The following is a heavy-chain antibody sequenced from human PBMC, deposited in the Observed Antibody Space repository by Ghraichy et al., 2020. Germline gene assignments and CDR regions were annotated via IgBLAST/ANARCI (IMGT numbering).Heavy chain of an antibody. CDR1: GFTFSSYW. D-gene: IGHD2-2*02. CDR3: ARVGGVVPAAIGYFDL. V-gene: IGHV3-7*03. CDR2: IKQDGSEK. J-gene: IGHJ2*01. Sequence: GGSLRLSCAASGFTFSSYWMSWVRQAPGKGLEWVANIKQDGSEKYYVDSVKGRFTISRDNAKNSLYLQMNSLRAEDTAVYYCARVGGVVPAAIGYFDLWGRGTLVTVSS.